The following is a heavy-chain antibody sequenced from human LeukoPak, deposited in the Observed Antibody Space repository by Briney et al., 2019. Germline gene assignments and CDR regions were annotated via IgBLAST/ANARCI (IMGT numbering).Heavy chain of an antibody. D-gene: IGHD2-2*03. Sequence: GRSLRLSCAASGFTFDDYAMHWVRQAPGKGLEWVSGISWNSGSIGYADSVKGRFTISRDNAKNSLYLQMNSLRAEDTALYYCAKDALPLGYCSSTSCYTFDYWGQGTLVTVSS. J-gene: IGHJ4*02. CDR1: GFTFDDYA. CDR2: ISWNSGSI. CDR3: AKDALPLGYCSSTSCYTFDY. V-gene: IGHV3-9*01.